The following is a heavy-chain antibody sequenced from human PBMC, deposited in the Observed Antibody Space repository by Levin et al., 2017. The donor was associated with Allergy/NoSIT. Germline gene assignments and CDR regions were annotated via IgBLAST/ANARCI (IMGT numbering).Heavy chain of an antibody. Sequence: GESLKISCKASGYTFTSYDINWVRQATGQGLEWMGWMNPNSGNTGYAQKFQGRVTMTRNTSISTAYMELSSLRSEDTAVYYCATHGTYYDFWSGYYPYYDYYGMDVWGQGTTVTVSS. D-gene: IGHD3-3*01. CDR3: ATHGTYYDFWSGYYPYYDYYGMDV. V-gene: IGHV1-8*01. CDR2: MNPNSGNT. CDR1: GYTFTSYD. J-gene: IGHJ6*02.